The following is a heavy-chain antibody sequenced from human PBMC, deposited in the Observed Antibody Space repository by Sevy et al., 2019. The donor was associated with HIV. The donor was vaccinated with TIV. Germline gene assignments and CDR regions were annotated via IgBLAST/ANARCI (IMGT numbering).Heavy chain of an antibody. CDR2: SSGTGSYI. J-gene: IGHJ4*02. D-gene: IGHD2-15*01. Sequence: GGSLRLSCSASEFTFSSYTKIWVRQAPGRGLEWVSASSGTGSYIYYADSVKDRFTISRDNAKNLLYLQMNSLRAEDTAVYYCARDHGYCSGGSCYSGGYWGQGTLVTVSS. V-gene: IGHV3-21*06. CDR3: ARDHGYCSGGSCYSGGY. CDR1: EFTFSSYT.